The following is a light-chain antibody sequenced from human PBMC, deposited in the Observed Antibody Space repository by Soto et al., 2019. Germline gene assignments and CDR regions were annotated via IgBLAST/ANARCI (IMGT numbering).Light chain of an antibody. V-gene: IGKV1-39*01. CDR1: QSITIS. CDR3: KHYNSYEEA. CDR2: AAS. J-gene: IGKJ1*01. Sequence: IQMTQSPSSLSASVGDRVTITCRASQSITISLNWYQQKPGKVPKLLIYAASSLQSGVPSRFSCRGSSTELTLTISSLQPEDFATYYCKHYNSYEEAFGQGTKV.